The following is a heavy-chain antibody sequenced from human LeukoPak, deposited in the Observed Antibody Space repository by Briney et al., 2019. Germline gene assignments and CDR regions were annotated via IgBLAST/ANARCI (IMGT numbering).Heavy chain of an antibody. J-gene: IGHJ6*03. Sequence: GASVKVSCKASGGTFSSYAISWVRQAPGQGLEWMGGIIPIFGTANYAQKFQGRVTITTDESTSTAYMELSSLRSEDTAVYYCARGRRDSSSSWTRRDYYMDVWGKGTTVTVSS. CDR3: ARGRRDSSSSWTRRDYYMDV. CDR2: IIPIFGTA. CDR1: GGTFSSYA. D-gene: IGHD6-6*01. V-gene: IGHV1-69*05.